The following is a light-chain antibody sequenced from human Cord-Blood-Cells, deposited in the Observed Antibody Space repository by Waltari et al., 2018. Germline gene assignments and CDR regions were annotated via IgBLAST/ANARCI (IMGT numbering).Light chain of an antibody. CDR2: LGS. CDR3: MQALQTPLT. J-gene: IGKJ4*01. V-gene: IGKV2-28*01. Sequence: DFVMTQSPLSLPVTPGEPASISCRSSQSLLHSNGYNYLDWYLQKPGQSPQLLIYLGSNRASGVPDRFSGSGSGTDFTLKISRVEADDVGVYYCMQALQTPLTFGGGTKVEIK. CDR1: QSLLHSNGYNY.